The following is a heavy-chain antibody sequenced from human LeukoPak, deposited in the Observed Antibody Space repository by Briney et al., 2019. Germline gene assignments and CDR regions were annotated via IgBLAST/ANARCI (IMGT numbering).Heavy chain of an antibody. V-gene: IGHV1-18*01. D-gene: IGHD3-22*01. Sequence: ASVKVSCKASGYTFTSYGVSWVRQAPGQGLEWMGWISGYNGNTHYAHNLQGRVTMTTDTSTSTAYMELRSLRSDDTAVYYCARDEARYSSGYYPNWFDPWGQGTLVTVSS. CDR2: ISGYNGNT. J-gene: IGHJ5*02. CDR3: ARDEARYSSGYYPNWFDP. CDR1: GYTFTSYG.